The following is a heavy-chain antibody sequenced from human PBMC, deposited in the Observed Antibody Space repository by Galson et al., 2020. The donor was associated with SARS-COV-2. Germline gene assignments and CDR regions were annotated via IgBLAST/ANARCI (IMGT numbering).Heavy chain of an antibody. D-gene: IGHD3-10*01. Sequence: SETLSLTCTVSGGSISSSSYYWGWIRQPPGKGLEWIGSIYYSGSTYYNPSLKSRVTISVDTSKNQFSLKLSSVTAADTAVYYCARQDVWFGEYGVSADYYYYYGMDVWGQGTTVTVSS. CDR2: IYYSGST. CDR3: ARQDVWFGEYGVSADYYYYYGMDV. V-gene: IGHV4-39*01. CDR1: GGSISSSSYY. J-gene: IGHJ6*02.